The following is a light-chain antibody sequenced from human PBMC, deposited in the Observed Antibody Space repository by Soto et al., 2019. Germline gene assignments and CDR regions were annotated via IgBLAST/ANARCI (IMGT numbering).Light chain of an antibody. J-gene: IGLJ2*01. CDR3: SSHTSSSTLVV. CDR2: EVS. CDR1: SSDVGSYNR. Sequence: QSALTQPPSVSGSPGQSVTISCTGTSSDVGSYNRVSWYQQPPGTAPKLMIYEVSNRPSGVPDRFSGSKSGNTASLTISGLQAEDEADYYCSSHTSSSTLVVFGGGTQLTVL. V-gene: IGLV2-18*02.